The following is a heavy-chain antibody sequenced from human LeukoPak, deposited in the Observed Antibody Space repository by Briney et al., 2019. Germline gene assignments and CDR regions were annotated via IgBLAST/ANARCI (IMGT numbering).Heavy chain of an antibody. D-gene: IGHD6-19*01. J-gene: IGHJ4*02. CDR3: ATNYTAVSAFDS. Sequence: SETLYLTCTVSGGSINSYYWNWIRQPAGKGLEWIGHIYTRGSTKYNPSLKSRVTMSIDTSKNQFSLNLYSVTAADTAVYYCATNYTAVSAFDSWGQGTLVTVSS. CDR2: IYTRGST. CDR1: GGSINSYY. V-gene: IGHV4-4*07.